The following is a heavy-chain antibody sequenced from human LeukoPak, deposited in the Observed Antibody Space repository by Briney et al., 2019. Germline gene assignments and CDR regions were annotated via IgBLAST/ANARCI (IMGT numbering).Heavy chain of an antibody. J-gene: IGHJ4*02. CDR3: AKSGRGSGWYGAYYFDC. D-gene: IGHD6-19*01. CDR1: GFTFNNYA. CDR2: ISSSGGST. V-gene: IGHV3-23*01. Sequence: GGSMRLSCAATGFTFNNYAMAWVRQAPGKGLEWVSSISSSGGSTYYTDSVKGRFTISRDSSKNTLYLQMNSLRAEDTAVYYCAKSGRGSGWYGAYYFDCWGQGTLVTVSS.